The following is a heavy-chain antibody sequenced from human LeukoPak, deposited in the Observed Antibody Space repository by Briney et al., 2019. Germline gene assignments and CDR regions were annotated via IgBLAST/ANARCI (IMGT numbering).Heavy chain of an antibody. CDR1: GFTFSSYA. V-gene: IGHV3-23*01. CDR2: ISGSGGST. Sequence: QPGGSLRLSCAASGFTFSSYAMSWVRQAPGKGLEWVSAISGSGGSTYYADSVKGRFTISRDNSKNTLYLQMNSLRAEDTAVYYCVKDQKPYIAAAGDYWGQGTLSPSPQ. D-gene: IGHD6-13*01. J-gene: IGHJ4*02. CDR3: VKDQKPYIAAAGDY.